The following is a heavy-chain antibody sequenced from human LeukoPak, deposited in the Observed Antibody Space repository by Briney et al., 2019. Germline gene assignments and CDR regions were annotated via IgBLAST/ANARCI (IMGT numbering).Heavy chain of an antibody. CDR3: ARVLPSTDFDP. CDR2: IYFSGTI. CDR1: GGSISSSDYY. D-gene: IGHD2-21*02. Sequence: PSETLSLTCTVSGGSISSSDYYWGWIRQPPGKGLEWIGSIYFSGTIYYNPSLKSRVTISVDTSKNQFSLKLSSVTAADTAVYYCARVLPSTDFDPWGQGTLVTVSS. V-gene: IGHV4-39*07. J-gene: IGHJ5*02.